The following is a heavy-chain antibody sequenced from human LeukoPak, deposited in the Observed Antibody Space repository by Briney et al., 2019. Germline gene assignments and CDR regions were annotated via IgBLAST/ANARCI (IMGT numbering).Heavy chain of an antibody. CDR1: GFTFDDYA. CDR2: VSWNSGAR. V-gene: IGHV3-9*01. CDR3: ARDRAYNYGYTYFGL. D-gene: IGHD5-18*01. J-gene: IGHJ2*01. Sequence: GGSLRLSCGGSGFTFDDYAMHWVRQVPGKGLEWVSCVSWNSGARDYAESVRGRFTISRDNAKNSLYLQMNSLRTEDTALYFCARDRAYNYGYTYFGLWGRGTLVTVSS.